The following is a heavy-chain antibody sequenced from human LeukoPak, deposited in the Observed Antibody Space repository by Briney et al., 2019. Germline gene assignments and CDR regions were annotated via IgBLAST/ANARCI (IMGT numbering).Heavy chain of an antibody. CDR3: AELGITMIGGV. D-gene: IGHD3-10*02. V-gene: IGHV3-23*01. CDR2: ISPGGDIT. J-gene: IGHJ6*04. Sequence: GGSLRLSCAASGFTFSVHGINWVRQAPGKGLEWVSAISPGGDITYYTHSVQGRFTISRDNAKNSLYLQMNSLRAEDTAVYYCAELGITMIGGVWGKGTTVTISS. CDR1: GFTFSVHG.